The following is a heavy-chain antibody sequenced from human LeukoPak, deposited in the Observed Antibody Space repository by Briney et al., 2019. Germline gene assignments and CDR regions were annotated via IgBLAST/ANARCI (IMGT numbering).Heavy chain of an antibody. CDR3: ARPLDYYGSGSYYGY. CDR1: GFSFSNYW. V-gene: IGHV3-74*01. D-gene: IGHD3-10*01. J-gene: IGHJ4*02. CDR2: INTDGSST. Sequence: PGGSLRLSCAASGFSFSNYWMNWVRQAPGKGQVWVSRINTDGSSTSYADSVKGRFTISRDNAKNTLYLQMNSLRAEDTAVYYCARPLDYYGSGSYYGYWGQGTPVTVSS.